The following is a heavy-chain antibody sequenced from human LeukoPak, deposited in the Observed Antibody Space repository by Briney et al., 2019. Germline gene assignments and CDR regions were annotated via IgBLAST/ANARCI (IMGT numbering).Heavy chain of an antibody. D-gene: IGHD6-13*01. CDR1: GYTFTNYG. CDR3: AVRNRSSWSPFDF. V-gene: IGHV1-18*01. CDR2: ISAYSGDT. Sequence: ASVKVSCKASGYTFTNYGISWVRRAPGQGLEWMGWISAYSGDTNYAQKLQGRVTMTTDTSTSTAYMELRSLRSDDTAVYYCAVRNRSSWSPFDFWGQGTPVTVSS. J-gene: IGHJ4*02.